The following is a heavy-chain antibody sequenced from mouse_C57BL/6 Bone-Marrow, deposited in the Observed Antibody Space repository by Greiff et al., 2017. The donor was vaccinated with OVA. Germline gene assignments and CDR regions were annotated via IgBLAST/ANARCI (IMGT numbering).Heavy chain of an antibody. V-gene: IGHV5-6*01. Sequence: EVQRVESGGDLVKPGGSLKLSCAASGFTFSSYGMSWVRQTPDKRLEWVATISSGGSYTYYPDSVKGRFTISRDNAKNTLYLQMSILKSEDTAMYYCARHYYGSSYYWGQGTTLTVSS. CDR1: GFTFSSYG. D-gene: IGHD1-1*01. CDR3: ARHYYGSSYY. J-gene: IGHJ2*01. CDR2: ISSGGSYT.